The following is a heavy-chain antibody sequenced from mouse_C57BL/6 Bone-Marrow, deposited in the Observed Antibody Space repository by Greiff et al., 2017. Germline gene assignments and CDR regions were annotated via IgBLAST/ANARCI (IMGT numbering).Heavy chain of an antibody. V-gene: IGHV1-64*01. CDR3: ARSANGRERYFDY. D-gene: IGHD6-1*01. Sequence: QVQLQQPGAELVKPGASVKLSCKASGYTFTSYWMHWVKQRPGQGLAWIGMIHPNSGSTNYNEKFKSKATLTVDKSSSTAYMQLSSLTSEDSAVYYCARSANGRERYFDYWGQGTTLTVSS. J-gene: IGHJ2*01. CDR1: GYTFTSYW. CDR2: IHPNSGST.